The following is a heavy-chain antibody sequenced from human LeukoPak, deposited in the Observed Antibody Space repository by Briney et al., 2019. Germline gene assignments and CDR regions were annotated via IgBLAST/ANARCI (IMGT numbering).Heavy chain of an antibody. CDR3: ARGRMAGTYVFDY. D-gene: IGHD6-19*01. Sequence: SVKVSFKASGDTFSSYAISWERQAPGQGLEWMGGIIPIFGTANYAQKFQGRVTITADESTSTAYMELSSLRSEDTAVYYCARGRMAGTYVFDYWGQGTLVTVSS. CDR2: IIPIFGTA. CDR1: GDTFSSYA. J-gene: IGHJ4*02. V-gene: IGHV1-69*13.